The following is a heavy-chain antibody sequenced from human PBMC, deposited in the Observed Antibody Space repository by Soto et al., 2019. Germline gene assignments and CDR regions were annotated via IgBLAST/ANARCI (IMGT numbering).Heavy chain of an antibody. V-gene: IGHV1-18*01. CDR3: ASDTSHSDV. Sequence: ASVKVSCKASGYTFTSYGISWVRQAPGQGLEWMGWISAYNGNTNYAQKLQGRVTITTDTSTNTAYMELSSLRSDDTAVYYCASDTSHSDVWGQGTTVTVSS. CDR2: ISAYNGNT. J-gene: IGHJ6*02. D-gene: IGHD3-16*01. CDR1: GYTFTSYG.